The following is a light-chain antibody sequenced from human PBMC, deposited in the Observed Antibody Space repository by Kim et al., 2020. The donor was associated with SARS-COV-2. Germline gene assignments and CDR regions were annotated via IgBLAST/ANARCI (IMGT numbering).Light chain of an antibody. CDR1: SSDVGGYNY. Sequence: QSVTISCTGTSSDVGGYNYVSWYQQHPGRAPKLMISDVSKRPSGVPDRFSGSKSGNTASLTVSGLQAEDEADYYCSSYAGSSNFVVFGGGTQLTVL. J-gene: IGLJ2*01. CDR2: DVS. CDR3: SSYAGSSNFVV. V-gene: IGLV2-8*01.